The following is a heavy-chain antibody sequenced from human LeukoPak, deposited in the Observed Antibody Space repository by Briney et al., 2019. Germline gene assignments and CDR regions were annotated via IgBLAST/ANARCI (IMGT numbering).Heavy chain of an antibody. CDR2: IYYSGST. V-gene: IGHV4-59*05. CDR3: ARHGGPLWFGDY. CDR1: GGSISSYY. D-gene: IGHD3-10*01. J-gene: IGHJ4*02. Sequence: SETLSLTCTVSGGSISSYYWSWIRQPPGKGLEWIGSIYYSGSTYYNPSLKSRVTISVDTSKNQFSLKLSSVTAADTAVYYCARHGGPLWFGDYWGQGTLVTVSS.